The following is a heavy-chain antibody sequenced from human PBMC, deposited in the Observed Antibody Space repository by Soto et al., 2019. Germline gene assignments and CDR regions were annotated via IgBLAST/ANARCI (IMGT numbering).Heavy chain of an antibody. V-gene: IGHV3-15*07. CDR3: TTDSYITSIIVRFDY. CDR1: GFTFSNAW. D-gene: IGHD3-22*01. CDR2: VKSKTDGGTT. J-gene: IGHJ4*01. Sequence: GGSLRLSCAASGFTFSNAWINWVRQTPGKGLEWVGRVKSKTDGGTTDFAAPVKGRFAISRDDSKNMVYLEMNSLKTEDTAIYYCTTDSYITSIIVRFDYWGHGT.